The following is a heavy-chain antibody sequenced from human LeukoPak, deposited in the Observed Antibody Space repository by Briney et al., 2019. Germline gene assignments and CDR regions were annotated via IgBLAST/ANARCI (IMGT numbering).Heavy chain of an antibody. D-gene: IGHD2-15*01. Sequence: SETLSLTCTVSGGSISSYYWSWIRQPPGKGLEWLGYIYYSGSTNYNPSLKSRVTISVDTSKNQFSLKLSPVTAADTAVYYCARDWEDRSGGSCYPVIDYWGQGTLVTVSS. J-gene: IGHJ4*02. CDR2: IYYSGST. CDR1: GGSISSYY. CDR3: ARDWEDRSGGSCYPVIDY. V-gene: IGHV4-59*01.